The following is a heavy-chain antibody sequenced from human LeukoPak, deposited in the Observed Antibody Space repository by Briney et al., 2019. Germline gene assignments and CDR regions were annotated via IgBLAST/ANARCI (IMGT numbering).Heavy chain of an antibody. CDR2: ISSTSRTI. Sequence: PGGSLRLSCAASGFTFSGFSMNWVRQAPGKGLEWVSYISSTSRTIYYADSVKGRFTISRDNAKNSLYLQMNSLRVEDTAVYYCANLQTVGVKPFEHWGQGTLVTVSS. CDR1: GFTFSGFS. CDR3: ANLQTVGVKPFEH. J-gene: IGHJ5*02. D-gene: IGHD1-26*01. V-gene: IGHV3-48*01.